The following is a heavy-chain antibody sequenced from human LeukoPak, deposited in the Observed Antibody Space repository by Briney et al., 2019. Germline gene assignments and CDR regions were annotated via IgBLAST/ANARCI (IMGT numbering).Heavy chain of an antibody. CDR1: GYTFTGYY. CDR3: ASARQRHCTNGVCPSLTDS. J-gene: IGHJ4*02. V-gene: IGHV1-69*02. CDR2: IIRGLGIS. D-gene: IGHD2-8*01. Sequence: GASVKVSCKASGYTFTGYYLHWVRQAPGQGLEWMGRIIRGLGISNYAQKFQGRVTITADKSTSTTYMELSSLRSEDTAVYYCASARQRHCTNGVCPSLTDSWGQGTLVTVSS.